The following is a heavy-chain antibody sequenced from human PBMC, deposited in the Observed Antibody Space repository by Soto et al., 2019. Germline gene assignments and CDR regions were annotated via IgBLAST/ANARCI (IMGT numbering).Heavy chain of an antibody. CDR3: AKTRGAMIYAISVYGLDV. CDR2: ISGSADST. V-gene: IGHV3-23*01. CDR1: GFSFSSFA. D-gene: IGHD2-8*01. Sequence: EVQLLESEGGFIHPGGSLRLSCAASGFSFSSFAMNWVRQAPGKGLEWVSIISGSADSTFYADSVKGRFTISRDNSKSTLYLQINRLRAEDTAVYYCAKTRGAMIYAISVYGLDVWGQGNTVTVSS. J-gene: IGHJ6*02.